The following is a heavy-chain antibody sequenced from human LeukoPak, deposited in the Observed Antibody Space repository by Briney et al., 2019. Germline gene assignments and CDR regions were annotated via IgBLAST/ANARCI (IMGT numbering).Heavy chain of an antibody. V-gene: IGHV3-21*01. CDR2: ISSSSSYI. J-gene: IGHJ4*02. Sequence: PGGSLRLSCAASGFTFSSYSMNWVRQAPGKGLEWVSSISSSSSYIYYADSVKGRFTISRDNAKNSLYLQMNSLRAEDTAVYYCARDSGQYCSGGSCNFDYWGQGTLVTVSS. CDR3: ARDSGQYCSGGSCNFDY. D-gene: IGHD2-15*01. CDR1: GFTFSSYS.